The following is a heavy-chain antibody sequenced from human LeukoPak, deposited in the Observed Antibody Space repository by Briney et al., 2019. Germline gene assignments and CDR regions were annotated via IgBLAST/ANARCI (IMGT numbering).Heavy chain of an antibody. CDR2: IYSGGST. CDR3: ARVYRGDVYFDY. V-gene: IGHV3-53*01. J-gene: IGHJ4*02. D-gene: IGHD2-21*02. Sequence: GGSLRLSCAASGFTVSSNYMSWVRQAPGKGLEWVSVIYSGGSTYYADSVKGRFTISRDNSKNTLYLQMNSLRAEDTAVYYCARVYRGDVYFDYWGQGTLVTVSS. CDR1: GFTVSSNY.